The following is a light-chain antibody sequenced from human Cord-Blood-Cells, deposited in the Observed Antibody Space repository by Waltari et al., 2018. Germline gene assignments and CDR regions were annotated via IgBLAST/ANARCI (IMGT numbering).Light chain of an antibody. V-gene: IGKV1-8*01. CDR2: AAS. Sequence: AIRMTQSPSSFSASTGDRVTITCRASQGISSYLAWYQQKPGKAPKLLIYAASTLQSGVPSWFSGSGSGTDFTLTISCLQSEYFATYYCQQYYSYPLTFGPGTKVDIK. J-gene: IGKJ3*01. CDR1: QGISSY. CDR3: QQYYSYPLT.